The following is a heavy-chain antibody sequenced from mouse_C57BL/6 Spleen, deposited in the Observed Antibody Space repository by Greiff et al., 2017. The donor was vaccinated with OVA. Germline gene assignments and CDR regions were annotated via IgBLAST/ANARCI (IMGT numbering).Heavy chain of an antibody. Sequence: VQLQQSGPELVKPGASVKISCKASGYSFTGYYMNWVKQSPEKSLEWIGEINPSTGGTTYNQKFKAKATLTVDKSSSTAYMQLKSLTSEDSAVYYCARGPPSLYGLGYWGQGTTLTVSS. CDR1: GYSFTGYY. CDR3: ARGPPSLYGLGY. J-gene: IGHJ2*01. CDR2: INPSTGGT. D-gene: IGHD1-1*01. V-gene: IGHV1-42*01.